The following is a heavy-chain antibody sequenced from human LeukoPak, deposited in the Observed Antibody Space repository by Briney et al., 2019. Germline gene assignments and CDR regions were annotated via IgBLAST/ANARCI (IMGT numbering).Heavy chain of an antibody. CDR2: IKQDGSKK. CDR1: GFPFSSYW. Sequence: GGSLRLSCEASGFPFSSYWMTWVRQAPGKGLEWVANIKQDGSKKSYVDSVKGRFTISRDNAKNSLYLQMNSLRAEDTAIYYCTRVGYIDEGIDYWGQGTLVTVSS. D-gene: IGHD5-24*01. V-gene: IGHV3-7*04. J-gene: IGHJ4*02. CDR3: TRVGYIDEGIDY.